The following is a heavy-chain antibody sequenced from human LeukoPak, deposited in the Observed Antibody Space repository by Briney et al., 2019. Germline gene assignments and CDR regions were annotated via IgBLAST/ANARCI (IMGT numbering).Heavy chain of an antibody. CDR2: IIPIFGTA. D-gene: IGHD5-18*01. CDR1: GGTFSSYA. J-gene: IGHJ4*02. V-gene: IGHV1-69*13. Sequence: SVRVSCKASGGTFSSYAISWVRQAPGQGLERMGGIIPIFGTANYAQKFQGRVTITADESTSTAYMELSSLRSEDTAVYYCAREDTAMAPLDYWGQGTLVTVSS. CDR3: AREDTAMAPLDY.